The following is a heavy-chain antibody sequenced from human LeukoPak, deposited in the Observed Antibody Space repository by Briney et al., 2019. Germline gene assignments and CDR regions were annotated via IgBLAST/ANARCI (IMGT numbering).Heavy chain of an antibody. J-gene: IGHJ4*02. D-gene: IGHD5-18*01. CDR1: VGTFSNYA. CDR2: IIPLFGTA. V-gene: IGHV1-69*05. Sequence: GFSVTVSCKASVGTFSNYAISWVRPAPGQGLEWTEEIIPLFGTANNAQEFHGRETIPTVESTSTAYMELSSLRSEGNAVYYCASSCGYSCGYFCWWGQAALVTV. CDR3: ASSCGYSCGYFCW.